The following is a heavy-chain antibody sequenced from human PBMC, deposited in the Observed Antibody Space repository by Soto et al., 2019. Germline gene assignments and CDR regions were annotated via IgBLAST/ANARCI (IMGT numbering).Heavy chain of an antibody. CDR3: ARRYRFFDY. V-gene: IGHV2-5*02. CDR1: GFSLRNSGVG. CDR2: IYRDDDK. Sequence: QITLKESGPPLVKPTQTLTLTCTFSGFSLRNSGVGVGWIRQPPGKALEWLALIYRDDDKRYSPTLKNRLTITKDTSKNQVVLTMTNMDPVDTATYYCARRYRFFDYWGQGTLVTVSS. D-gene: IGHD2-2*01. J-gene: IGHJ4*02.